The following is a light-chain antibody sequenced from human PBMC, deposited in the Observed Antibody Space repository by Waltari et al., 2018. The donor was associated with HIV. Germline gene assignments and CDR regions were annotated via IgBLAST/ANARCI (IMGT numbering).Light chain of an antibody. J-gene: IGKJ1*01. V-gene: IGKV3-20*01. CDR2: NVS. CDR1: QSVSSRY. CDR3: QQYDVSRT. Sequence: EIVLTQSPATLSLSPGEGATLSCRASQSVSSRYLAWYQQKPGQAPRLVIYNVSKRATGIPDRFTGSGSGTDFTLTINSLEPEDFAVYFCQQYDVSRTFGQGTKVEVK.